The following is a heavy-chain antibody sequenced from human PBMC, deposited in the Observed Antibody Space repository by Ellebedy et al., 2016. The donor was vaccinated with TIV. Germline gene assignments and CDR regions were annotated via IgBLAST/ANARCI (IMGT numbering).Heavy chain of an antibody. J-gene: IGHJ4*02. D-gene: IGHD1-14*01. CDR1: AYSFINYW. CDR2: IDLSDSDT. V-gene: IGHV5-51*01. CDR3: AKLGHRATPDDS. Sequence: GESLKISCQGSAYSFINYWIVWVRQMPGRGLEWMGIIDLSDSDTRYSPSFQGQVTISADRSVTTAYLHFNSLKPSDTAVYYCAKLGHRATPDDSWGQGTLVTVPS.